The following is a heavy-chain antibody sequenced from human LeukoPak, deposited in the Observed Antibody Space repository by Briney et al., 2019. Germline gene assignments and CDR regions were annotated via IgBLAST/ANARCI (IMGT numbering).Heavy chain of an antibody. CDR1: GFTFSSYA. CDR3: AKGQHIVVVTAHDY. CDR2: ISGSGGST. V-gene: IGHV3-23*01. Sequence: GGSLRLSCAASGFTFSSYAMSWVRQAPGKGLEWVSAISGSGGSTYYADSVKGRFTISRDNSKNTLYLQMNSLRAEDTAVYYCAKGQHIVVVTAHDYWGQGTLVTVSS. J-gene: IGHJ4*02. D-gene: IGHD2-21*02.